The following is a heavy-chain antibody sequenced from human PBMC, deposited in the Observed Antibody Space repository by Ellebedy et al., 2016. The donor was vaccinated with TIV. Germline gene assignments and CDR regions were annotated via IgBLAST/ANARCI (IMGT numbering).Heavy chain of an antibody. CDR1: GGTFSNYA. J-gene: IGHJ4*02. V-gene: IGHV1-69*06. CDR2: IIPIFGPA. D-gene: IGHD3-22*01. Sequence: ASVKVSCKASGGTFSNYAISWVRQAPGQGLEWMGRIIPIFGPADYAQKFQGRVTMTADKSTSTGYMELSSLRSEDTAVYYCASRNDSSGYYYVLAFEYWGQGTLVTVSS. CDR3: ASRNDSSGYYYVLAFEY.